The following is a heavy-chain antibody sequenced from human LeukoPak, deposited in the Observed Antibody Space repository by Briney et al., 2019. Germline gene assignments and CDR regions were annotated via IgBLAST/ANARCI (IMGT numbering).Heavy chain of an antibody. J-gene: IGHJ6*03. V-gene: IGHV1-18*01. D-gene: IGHD6-19*01. CDR3: ARTPQVAGYYYYYMDV. CDR1: GYTFTSYD. Sequence: GASVKVSCKASGYTFTSYDINWVRQATGQGLEWMGWISAYNGNTNYAQKLQGRVTMTTDTSTSTAYMELRSLRSDDTAVYYCARTPQVAGYYYYYMDVWGKGTTVTISS. CDR2: ISAYNGNT.